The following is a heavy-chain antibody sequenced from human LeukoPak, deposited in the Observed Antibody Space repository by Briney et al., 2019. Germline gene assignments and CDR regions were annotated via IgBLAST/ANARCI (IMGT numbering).Heavy chain of an antibody. CDR2: IYYSGST. V-gene: IGHV4-59*08. CDR3: ARLPLSYDSSGYPTFTPFDP. D-gene: IGHD3-22*01. J-gene: IGHJ5*02. CDR1: GGSISSYY. Sequence: SETRSLISTVAGGSISSYYWSWIRQPPGKVLEWIGYIYYSGSTNYNPSLKSRVTISVDTSKNQFFLKLSSVTAADTAVYYCARLPLSYDSSGYPTFTPFDPWGQGTLVTVSS.